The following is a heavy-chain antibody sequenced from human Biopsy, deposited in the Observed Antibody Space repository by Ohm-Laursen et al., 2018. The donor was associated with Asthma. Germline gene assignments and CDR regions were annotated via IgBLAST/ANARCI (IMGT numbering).Heavy chain of an antibody. J-gene: IGHJ6*02. V-gene: IGHV1-18*01. CDR3: ARAVDYSHYYGIDV. CDR2: LSVYNGNT. D-gene: IGHD3-10*01. Sequence: SVTASCNTSGYTFNSAGITWVRQAPGQGLEWMGWLSVYNGNTKVAQKLQDIVTMITDTSTSTAYMELRSLRSDDTAVYFCARAVDYSHYYGIDVWGQGTTVTVS. CDR1: GYTFNSAG.